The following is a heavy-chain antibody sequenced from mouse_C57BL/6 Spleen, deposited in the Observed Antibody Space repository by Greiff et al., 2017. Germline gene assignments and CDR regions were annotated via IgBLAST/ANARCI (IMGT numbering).Heavy chain of an antibody. Sequence: QVQLKESGAELVKPGASVKISCKASGYAFSSYWMNWVKQRPGKGLEWIGHIYPGAGDTNSNGKFKGKATLTADKSSSTAYMQLISLASEASAVSFCARWDDSSYPMDDWGQGTSVTVSS. D-gene: IGHD1-1*01. CDR2: IYPGAGDT. V-gene: IGHV1-80*01. CDR1: GYAFSSYW. J-gene: IGHJ4*01. CDR3: ARWDDSSYPMDD.